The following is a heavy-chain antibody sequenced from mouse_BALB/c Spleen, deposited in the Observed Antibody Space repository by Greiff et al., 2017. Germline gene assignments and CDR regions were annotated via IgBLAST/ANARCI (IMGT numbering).Heavy chain of an antibody. CDR2: IDPANGNT. Sequence: VQLQQSGAELVKPGASVKLSCTASGFNIKDTYMHWVKQRPEQGLEWIGRIDPANGNTKYDPKFQGKATITADTSSNTAYLQLSSLTSEDTAVYYCAREEGYYEESAMDYWGQGTSVTVSS. CDR3: AREEGYYEESAMDY. CDR1: GFNIKDTY. J-gene: IGHJ4*01. D-gene: IGHD2-3*01. V-gene: IGHV14-3*02.